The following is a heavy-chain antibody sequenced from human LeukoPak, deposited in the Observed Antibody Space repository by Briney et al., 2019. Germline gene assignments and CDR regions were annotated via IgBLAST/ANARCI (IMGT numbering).Heavy chain of an antibody. CDR3: ARSPKPQLYYYGSGSSYYFDY. CDR1: GYTFTSYY. V-gene: IGHV1-46*01. J-gene: IGHJ4*02. D-gene: IGHD3-10*01. CDR2: INPSGGST. Sequence: ASVKVSCKASGYTFTSYYMHWVRQAPGQGLEWMGIINPSGGSTSYAQKFQGRVTMTRDMSTSTVYMELSSLRSEDTAVYYCARSPKPQLYYYGSGSSYYFDYWGQGTLVTVST.